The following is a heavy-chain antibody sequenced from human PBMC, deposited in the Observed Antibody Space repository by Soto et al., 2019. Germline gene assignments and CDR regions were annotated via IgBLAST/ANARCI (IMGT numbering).Heavy chain of an antibody. D-gene: IGHD1-1*01. CDR2: IIPIFGTA. CDR3: ARDLEPTQSSLYYYGLDV. J-gene: IGHJ6*02. V-gene: IGHV1-69*13. CDR1: GGTFSSYA. Sequence: SVKVSCKASGGTFSSYAISWVRQAPGQGLEWMGGIIPIFGTANYAQKFQGRVTITADESTSTAYMELGSLRSEDTAVYYCARDLEPTQSSLYYYGLDVWGQGTTVTVSS.